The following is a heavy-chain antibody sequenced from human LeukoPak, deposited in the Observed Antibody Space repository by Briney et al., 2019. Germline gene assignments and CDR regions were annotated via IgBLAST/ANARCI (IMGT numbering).Heavy chain of an antibody. J-gene: IGHJ4*02. CDR1: VGSTTSSSTY. Sequence: ETLSPTSTVSVGSTTSSSTYWGWIRQPPGKGLEWIGSIYYSGSTYYNPSLKSRVTISVDTSKNQFSLKLSSVTAADTAVYYCARHSIVATAAFDYWGQGTLVTVSS. V-gene: IGHV4-39*01. CDR2: IYYSGST. CDR3: ARHSIVATAAFDY. D-gene: IGHD5-12*01.